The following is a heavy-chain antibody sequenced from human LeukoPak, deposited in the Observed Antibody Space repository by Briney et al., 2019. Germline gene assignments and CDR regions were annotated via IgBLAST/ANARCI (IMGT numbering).Heavy chain of an antibody. CDR1: GFTFSSYG. Sequence: GGTLRLSCAASGFTFSSYGMSWVRQAPGKGLEWVSAISGSGGSTYFADSVKGRFTISRDNSKNTLYLQMNSLRAEDTAVYYCAKVTGYGILTAYYRWQDYYYYMDVWGKGTTVTISS. V-gene: IGHV3-23*01. J-gene: IGHJ6*03. CDR2: ISGSGGST. CDR3: AKVTGYGILTAYYRWQDYYYYMDV. D-gene: IGHD3-9*01.